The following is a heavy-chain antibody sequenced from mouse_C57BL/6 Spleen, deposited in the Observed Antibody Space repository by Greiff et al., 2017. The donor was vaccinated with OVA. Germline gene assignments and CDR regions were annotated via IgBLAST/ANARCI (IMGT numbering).Heavy chain of an antibody. Sequence: VQLQQSGPGLVQPSQSLSITCTVSGFSLTSYGVHWVRQPPGKGLEWLGVIWSGGSTDYNAAFISRLSISKDNSKSQVFFKMNSLQADDTAIYYCAKGNYGNSFYAMDYWGQGTSVTVSS. J-gene: IGHJ4*01. V-gene: IGHV2-4*01. CDR2: IWSGGST. CDR3: AKGNYGNSFYAMDY. D-gene: IGHD2-1*01. CDR1: GFSLTSYG.